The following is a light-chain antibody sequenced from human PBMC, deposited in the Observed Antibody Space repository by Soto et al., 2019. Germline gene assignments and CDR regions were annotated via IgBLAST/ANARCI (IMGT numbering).Light chain of an antibody. CDR3: PQEGSSPPT. V-gene: IGKV3-20*01. CDR2: GAS. Sequence: EIVLTQSPGTLSLSPGERATLSCRASQSVSSSYLAWYQQTPGQAPRLLIYGASSRATGIPDRFSGSGSGTVLPLTIGRLETEDLAVYSWPQEGSSPPTFGGGTQVQLK. J-gene: IGKJ4*01. CDR1: QSVSSSY.